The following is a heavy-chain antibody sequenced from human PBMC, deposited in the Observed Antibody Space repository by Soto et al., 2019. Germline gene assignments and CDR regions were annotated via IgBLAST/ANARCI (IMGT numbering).Heavy chain of an antibody. D-gene: IGHD3-22*01. J-gene: IGHJ3*02. Sequence: GSLRLSCAASGFTFSSYSMNWVRQAPGKGLEWVSYISSSSSTIYYADSVKGRFTISRDNAKNSLYLQMNSLRDEDTAVYYCARDTPGYYDSSGYGFDAFDIWGQGTMVTVSS. CDR3: ARDTPGYYDSSGYGFDAFDI. CDR1: GFTFSSYS. V-gene: IGHV3-48*02. CDR2: ISSSSSTI.